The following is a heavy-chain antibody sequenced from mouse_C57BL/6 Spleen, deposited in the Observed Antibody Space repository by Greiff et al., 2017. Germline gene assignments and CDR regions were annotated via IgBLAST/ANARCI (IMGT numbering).Heavy chain of an antibody. CDR2: ISNGGGST. CDR3: ARRGVTSYWYFDV. D-gene: IGHD2-2*01. J-gene: IGHJ1*03. Sequence: EVKLVESGGGLVQPGGSLKLSCAASGFTFSDYYMYWVRQTPEKRLEWVAYISNGGGSTYYPDTVKGRFTISRDNAKNTLYLQMSRLKSEDTAMYYCARRGVTSYWYFDVWGTGTTVTVSS. CDR1: GFTFSDYY. V-gene: IGHV5-12*01.